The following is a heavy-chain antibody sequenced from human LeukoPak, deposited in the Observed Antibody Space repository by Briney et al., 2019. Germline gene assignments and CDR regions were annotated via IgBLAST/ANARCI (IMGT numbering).Heavy chain of an antibody. D-gene: IGHD1-26*01. CDR1: GGTFSSYA. Sequence: ASVKVSCKASGGTFSSYAISWVRQAPGQGLEWMGRIIPILGIANYAQKFQGRVTITADKSTSTAYMELSSLRSEDTAVYYCARDPWEKGSGSYLGPYYWGQGTLVTVSS. CDR2: IIPILGIA. V-gene: IGHV1-69*04. CDR3: ARDPWEKGSGSYLGPYY. J-gene: IGHJ4*02.